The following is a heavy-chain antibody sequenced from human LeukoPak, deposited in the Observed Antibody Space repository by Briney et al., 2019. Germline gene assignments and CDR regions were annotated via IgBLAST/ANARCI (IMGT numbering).Heavy chain of an antibody. CDR1: DDSITMYY. Sequence: SETLSLTCTVSDDSITMYYWTWIRQPPGKGLEWIGYVDHTGSTKFNPSLNGRVSISRDTSNNFFSLKLSSVTAADTAVYYCARSVAGDSSGYYELYYFDYWGQGTLVTVSS. V-gene: IGHV4-59*12. CDR3: ARSVAGDSSGYYELYYFDY. J-gene: IGHJ4*02. CDR2: VDHTGST. D-gene: IGHD3-22*01.